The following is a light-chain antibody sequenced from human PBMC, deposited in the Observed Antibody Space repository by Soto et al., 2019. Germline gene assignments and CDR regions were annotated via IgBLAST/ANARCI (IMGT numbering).Light chain of an antibody. CDR3: QSYDSSIVV. CDR1: SGSIASNY. CDR2: EDN. Sequence: NFMLTQPHSVSESPGKTVTISCTRSSGSIASNYVQWYQQRPGSAPTTVIYEDNQRPSGVPDRFSGSIDSSSNSASLTISGLKTEDEADYYCQSYDSSIVVFGRGTKVTVL. V-gene: IGLV6-57*04. J-gene: IGLJ2*01.